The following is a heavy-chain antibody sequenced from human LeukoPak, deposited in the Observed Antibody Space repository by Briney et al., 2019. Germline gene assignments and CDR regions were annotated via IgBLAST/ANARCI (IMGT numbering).Heavy chain of an antibody. J-gene: IGHJ4*02. V-gene: IGHV3-30*02. CDR2: IRYDGINK. CDR3: AKGHYYDSTGYPYSFDY. D-gene: IGHD3-22*01. Sequence: PGGSLRLSCAASGFTFSYYGIHWVRQAPGKGLEWVSFIRYDGINKYYTDSVKGRFTISRDNSKNTLYLQMNSLRTEDTAVYYCAKGHYYDSTGYPYSFDYWGRGTLVTVSS. CDR1: GFTFSYYG.